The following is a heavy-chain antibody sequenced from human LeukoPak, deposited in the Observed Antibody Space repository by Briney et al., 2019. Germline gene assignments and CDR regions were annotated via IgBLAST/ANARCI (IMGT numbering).Heavy chain of an antibody. CDR1: GGSISSGGYY. CDR3: ARLPSSSWYYYFDY. V-gene: IGHV4-31*03. J-gene: IGHJ4*02. Sequence: PSETLSLTCTVSGGSISSGGYYWSWIRQHPGKGLEWIGYIYYSGSTYYNPSLKSRVTISVDTSKNQFSLKLSSVTAADTAVYYCARLPSSSWYYYFDYWGQGTLVTVSS. CDR2: IYYSGST. D-gene: IGHD6-13*01.